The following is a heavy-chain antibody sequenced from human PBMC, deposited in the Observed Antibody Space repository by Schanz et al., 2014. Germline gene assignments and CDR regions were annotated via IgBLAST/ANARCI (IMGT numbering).Heavy chain of an antibody. CDR3: AKGRFGELSAFDI. V-gene: IGHV3-23*04. CDR2: INSVGSNT. D-gene: IGHD3-10*01. Sequence: EVQLVESGGGLVKPGGFLRLSCAASGFTFSDAWMSWVRQAPGKGLEWVGRINSVGSNTDYADSVKGRFTISRDNSKNTLYLQMNSLRAEDTAVYYCAKGRFGELSAFDIWGQGTMVTVSS. CDR1: GFTFSDAW. J-gene: IGHJ3*02.